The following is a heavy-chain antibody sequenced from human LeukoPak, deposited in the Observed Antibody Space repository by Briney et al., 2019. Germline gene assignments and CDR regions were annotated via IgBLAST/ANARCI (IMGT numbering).Heavy chain of an antibody. CDR2: ISSSGSTI. V-gene: IGHV3-11*01. CDR1: GFTFSDYY. D-gene: IGHD2-2*01. CDR3: ARINLVTDCGSTSCPTTVTTFFDY. J-gene: IGHJ4*02. Sequence: GGSLRLSCAASGFTFSDYYMSWIRQAPGKGLEWVSYISSSGSTIYYADSVKGRFTISRDNAKNSLYLQMNSLRAEDTAVYYCARINLVTDCGSTSCPTTVTTFFDYWGQGTLVTVSS.